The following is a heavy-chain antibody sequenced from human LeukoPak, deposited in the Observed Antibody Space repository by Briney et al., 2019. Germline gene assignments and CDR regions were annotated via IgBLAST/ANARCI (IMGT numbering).Heavy chain of an antibody. CDR2: IKQDGSEK. CDR3: ARHLSGVTGYTYGRGIDY. J-gene: IGHJ4*02. D-gene: IGHD5-18*01. V-gene: IGHV3-7*01. Sequence: GGSLRLSCVASGFTFSSSWMSWVRQAPGKGLEWVANIKQDGSEKYYVDSVKGRFTISRDNPKNSLYLQMNSLRAEDTAVYYCARHLSGVTGYTYGRGIDYWGQGSLVTVSS. CDR1: GFTFSSSW.